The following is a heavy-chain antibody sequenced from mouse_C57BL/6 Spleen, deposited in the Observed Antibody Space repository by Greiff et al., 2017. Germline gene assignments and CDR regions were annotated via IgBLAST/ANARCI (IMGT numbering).Heavy chain of an antibody. CDR2: IYPGDGDT. V-gene: IGHV1-80*01. CDR1: GYAFSSYW. CDR3: AREGYSNPFAY. J-gene: IGHJ3*01. D-gene: IGHD2-5*01. Sequence: VKLVESGAELVKPGASVKISCKASGYAFSSYWMNWVKQRPGKGLEWIGQIYPGDGDTNYNGKFKGKATLTADKSSSTAYMQLSSLTSEDSAVYFCAREGYSNPFAYWGQGTLVTVSA.